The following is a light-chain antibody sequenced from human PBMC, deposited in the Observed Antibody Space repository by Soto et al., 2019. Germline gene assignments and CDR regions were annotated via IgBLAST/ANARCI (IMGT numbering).Light chain of an antibody. CDR3: QEYNSYPVS. CDR2: DAS. V-gene: IGKV1-5*01. J-gene: IGKJ5*01. Sequence: DIQVTQSPATLSAFVGDRVTISCRARQSIGTWLAWYQQKPGKAPKLLIYDASTLESGVPSRFSGSGSGTEFTLTISSLQPEDVATYYCQEYNSYPVSFGRGTRLEI. CDR1: QSIGTW.